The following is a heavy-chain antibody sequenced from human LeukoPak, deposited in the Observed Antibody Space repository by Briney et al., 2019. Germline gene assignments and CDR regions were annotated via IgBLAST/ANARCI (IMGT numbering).Heavy chain of an antibody. CDR2: INHSGST. J-gene: IGHJ3*02. Sequence: PSETLSLTCAVYGGSFSAYYWTWIRQPPGKGLEWIGEINHSGSTNYNPSLQIRVTISVDTSKNQFSLKLSSVTAADTAVYYCARAGTETYAFDIWSQGTVVTVSS. CDR3: ARAGTETYAFDI. V-gene: IGHV4-34*01. CDR1: GGSFSAYY.